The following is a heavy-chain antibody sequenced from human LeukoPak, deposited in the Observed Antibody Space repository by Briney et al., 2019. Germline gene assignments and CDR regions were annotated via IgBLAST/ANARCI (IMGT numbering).Heavy chain of an antibody. Sequence: GESLKISCKGSGYSFTNYRIGWVRQMPGKGLEWMGIIYPGDSDTRYSPSFQGQVTISADKSISTAYLQWSSLKASDTAMYYCARGRVDIVATRYNWFDPWGQGTLVIVSS. D-gene: IGHD5-12*01. CDR2: IYPGDSDT. J-gene: IGHJ5*02. V-gene: IGHV5-51*01. CDR3: ARGRVDIVATRYNWFDP. CDR1: GYSFTNYR.